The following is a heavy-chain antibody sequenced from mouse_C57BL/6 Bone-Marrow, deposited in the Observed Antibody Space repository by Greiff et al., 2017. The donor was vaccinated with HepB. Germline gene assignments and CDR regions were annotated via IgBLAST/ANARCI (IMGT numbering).Heavy chain of an antibody. CDR3: TSEGGYVYDY. Sequence: EVQLQQSGAELVRPGASVKLSCTASGFNIKDDYMHWVKQRPEQGLEWIGWIDPENGDTEYASKFQGKATITADTSSNTAYLQLSSLTSEDTTVYYCTSEGGYVYDYWGQDTTLTDSS. CDR1: GFNIKDDY. V-gene: IGHV14-4*01. CDR2: IDPENGDT. J-gene: IGHJ2*01. D-gene: IGHD2-2*01.